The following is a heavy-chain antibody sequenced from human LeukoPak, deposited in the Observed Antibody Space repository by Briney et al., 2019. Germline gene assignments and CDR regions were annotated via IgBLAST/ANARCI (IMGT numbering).Heavy chain of an antibody. J-gene: IGHJ4*02. Sequence: GGSLRLSCAASGFTFSGSAMHWVRQASGKGLEWVGRIRSKANSYATAYAASVKGRFTIPRDDSKNTAYLQMNSLKTEDTAVYYCTSSYDFWSGYYDYWGQGTLVTVSS. CDR2: IRSKANSYAT. CDR1: GFTFSGSA. V-gene: IGHV3-73*01. D-gene: IGHD3-3*01. CDR3: TSSYDFWSGYYDY.